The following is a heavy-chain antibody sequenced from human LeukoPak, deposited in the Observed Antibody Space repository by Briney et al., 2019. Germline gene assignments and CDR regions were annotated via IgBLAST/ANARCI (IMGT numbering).Heavy chain of an antibody. J-gene: IGHJ3*02. V-gene: IGHV4-34*01. CDR1: GGPFSGYY. Sequence: SETLSLTCAVYGGPFSGYYWSWIRQPPGKGLEWIGEITHSGSTNYNPSLKSRVTISVDTSKNQFSLKLSSVTAADTAVYYCARSTLRPYYYDSSGYFSAFDIWGQGTMVTVSS. CDR2: ITHSGST. CDR3: ARSTLRPYYYDSSGYFSAFDI. D-gene: IGHD3-22*01.